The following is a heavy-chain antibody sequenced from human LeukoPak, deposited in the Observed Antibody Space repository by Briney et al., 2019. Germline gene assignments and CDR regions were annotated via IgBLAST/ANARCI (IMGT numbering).Heavy chain of an antibody. D-gene: IGHD2-2*01. V-gene: IGHV1-18*01. CDR3: ARVDRSPDIVVVPAAIIRPGAFDI. CDR2: ISAYNGNT. J-gene: IGHJ3*02. CDR1: GYTFTSYG. Sequence: EASVKVSCKASGYTFTSYGISWVRQAPGQGLEWMGWISAYNGNTNYAQKLQGRVTVTTDTSTSTAYMELRSLRSDDTAVYYCARVDRSPDIVVVPAAIIRPGAFDIWGQGTMVTVSS.